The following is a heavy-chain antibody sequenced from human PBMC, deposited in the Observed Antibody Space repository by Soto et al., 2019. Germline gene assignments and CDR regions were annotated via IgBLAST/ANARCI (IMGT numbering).Heavy chain of an antibody. CDR3: ARTGPYDSSGRGLDY. D-gene: IGHD3-22*01. CDR1: GGSISSGDYY. CDR2: IYYSGST. Sequence: TLTLSCTVSGGSISSGDYYGSWIRQPPGKGLEWIGYIYYSGSTYYNPSLKSRVTISVDTSKNQFSLKLSSVTAADTAVYYCARTGPYDSSGRGLDYWGQGTLVTVSS. V-gene: IGHV4-30-4*01. J-gene: IGHJ4*02.